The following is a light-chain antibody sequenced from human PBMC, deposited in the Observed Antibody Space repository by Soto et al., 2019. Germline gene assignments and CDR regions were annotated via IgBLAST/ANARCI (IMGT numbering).Light chain of an antibody. CDR2: LAS. CDR1: QSISSW. CDR3: QLYSVYSSWT. V-gene: IGKV1-5*03. Sequence: DIHMTPYAPILSPSVGDSSNITCQLSQSISSWLSWYQQQPGKAPKLLLYLASSLESGVPSRFSGSGSGTEFTLTISSLQPEDFATYFYQLYSVYSSWTFGQGTKVDIK. J-gene: IGKJ1*01.